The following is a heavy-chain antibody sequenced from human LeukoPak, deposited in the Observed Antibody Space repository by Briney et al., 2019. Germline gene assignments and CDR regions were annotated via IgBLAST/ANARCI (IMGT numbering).Heavy chain of an antibody. D-gene: IGHD3-3*01. CDR1: GFTFSSYS. CDR2: ISSSSSYI. V-gene: IGHV3-21*01. Sequence: PGGSLRLSCAASGFTFSSYSMNWVRQAPGKGLEWVSSISSSSSYIYYADSVKGRFTISRDNAKNSLYLQMNSLRAEDTAVYYCARDGDFWSGPADYWGQGTLVTVSS. J-gene: IGHJ4*02. CDR3: ARDGDFWSGPADY.